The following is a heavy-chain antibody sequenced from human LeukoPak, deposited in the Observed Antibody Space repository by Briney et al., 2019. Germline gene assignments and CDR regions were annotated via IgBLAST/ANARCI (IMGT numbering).Heavy chain of an antibody. CDR1: GFTFSSYW. V-gene: IGHV3-74*01. D-gene: IGHD3-22*01. J-gene: IGHJ6*03. CDR2: INSDGSST. CDR3: ARDRSLYYYDSSGYYYYYYYYVDV. Sequence: GGSLRLSCAASGFTFSSYWMRWVRQAPGKGLVWVSRINSDGSSTSYADSVKGRFTISRDNAKNTLYLQMNSLRAEDTAVYYCARDRSLYYYDSSGYYYYYYYYVDVWGKGTTVTVSS.